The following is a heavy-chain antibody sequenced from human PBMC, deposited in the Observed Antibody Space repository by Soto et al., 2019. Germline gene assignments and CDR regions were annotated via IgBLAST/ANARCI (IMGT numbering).Heavy chain of an antibody. CDR2: IYYSGST. CDR3: ARRSGSYYRMYNWFDP. D-gene: IGHD3-10*01. V-gene: IGHV4-59*08. CDR1: GGSISSYY. J-gene: IGHJ5*02. Sequence: PSETLSLTCTVSGGSISSYYWSWIRQPPGKGLEWIGYIYYSGSTNYNPSIKSRVTISVDTSKNQFSLKLSSVTAADTAVYYCARRSGSYYRMYNWFDPWGQGTLVTVSS.